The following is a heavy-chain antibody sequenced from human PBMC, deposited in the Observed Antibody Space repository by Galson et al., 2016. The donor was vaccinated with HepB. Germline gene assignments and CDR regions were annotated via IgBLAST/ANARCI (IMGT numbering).Heavy chain of an antibody. V-gene: IGHV1-18*04. CDR1: GYTFSLYG. CDR3: ARVESTGLTGL. CDR2: ISGSTGDT. Sequence: SVKVSCKASGYTFSLYGVSWVRQAPGQGLEWMGWISGSTGDTKFAQNFHDRVTLTRDTSTTTAYMELRSLRYDDTATFYCARVESTGLTGLWGQGTLVIVTS. D-gene: IGHD2-8*02. J-gene: IGHJ4*02.